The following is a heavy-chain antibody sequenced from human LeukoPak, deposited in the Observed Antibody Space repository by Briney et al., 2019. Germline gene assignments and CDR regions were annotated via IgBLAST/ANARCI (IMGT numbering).Heavy chain of an antibody. CDR1: GYTFTSYG. V-gene: IGHV1-18*01. CDR3: ARDLAARPLSNWFDP. Sequence: ASVKVSCKASGYTFTSYGISWVRQAPGQGLEWMGWISAYNGNTNYAQKLQGRVTMTTDTSTSTAYMELSSLRSEDTAVYYCARDLAARPLSNWFDPWGQGTLVTVSS. CDR2: ISAYNGNT. D-gene: IGHD6-6*01. J-gene: IGHJ5*02.